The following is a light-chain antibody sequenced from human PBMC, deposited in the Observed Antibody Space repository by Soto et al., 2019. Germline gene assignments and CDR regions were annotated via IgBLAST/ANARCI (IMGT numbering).Light chain of an antibody. CDR1: QSISSY. CDR2: AAS. Sequence: DIQMTQSPSSMSASVGDRVTITCRASQSISSYLNWYQQKPGKAPKLLIYAASSLQSGVPSRFSGSGSGTDFPLTISSLQPEDFATYYCQQYYSTPPGTFGQGTKVEIK. J-gene: IGKJ1*01. V-gene: IGKV1-39*01. CDR3: QQYYSTPPGT.